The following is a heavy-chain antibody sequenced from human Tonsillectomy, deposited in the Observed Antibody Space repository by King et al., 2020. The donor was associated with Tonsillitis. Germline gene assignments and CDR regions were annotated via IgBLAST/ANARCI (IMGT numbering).Heavy chain of an antibody. CDR2: ISGGASTI. CDR3: ARRGADYFYYAMDV. Sequence: QLVQSGGGLVRPGGSLRLSCAASGFTFSDYYMTWVRQAPGKGLEWVSYISGGASTIYYADSVMGRFTISRDNAKKSLYLQMHSLRAEDTAVYYCARRGADYFYYAMDVWGQGTTVTVSS. V-gene: IGHV3-11*01. J-gene: IGHJ6*02. D-gene: IGHD3-10*01. CDR1: GFTFSDYY.